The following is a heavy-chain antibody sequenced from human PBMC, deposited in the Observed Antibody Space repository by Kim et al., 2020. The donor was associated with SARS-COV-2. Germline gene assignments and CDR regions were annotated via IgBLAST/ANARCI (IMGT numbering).Heavy chain of an antibody. D-gene: IGHD3-10*01. Sequence: GGSLRLSCAASGFTFSSYAMSWVRQAPGKGLEWVSAISGSGGSTYYADSVKGRFTISRDNSKNTLYLQMNSLRAEDTAVYYCAKDGANYYGSGSYEPPYLDSWGQGTLVTVSS. J-gene: IGHJ4*02. CDR3: AKDGANYYGSGSYEPPYLDS. CDR1: GFTFSSYA. CDR2: ISGSGGST. V-gene: IGHV3-23*01.